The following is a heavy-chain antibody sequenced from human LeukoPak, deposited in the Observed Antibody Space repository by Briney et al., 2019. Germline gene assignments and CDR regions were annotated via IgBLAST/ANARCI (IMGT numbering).Heavy chain of an antibody. D-gene: IGHD2-15*01. CDR3: ARWGGYCTGGSCYTVYYFDS. Sequence: GESLKISCKGSGYSFTSYLIGWVRQMPGKGLEWMWIIHPPDSDTRYSPCFQGQVTISADKSIKTAYLQWNSLKASDTAMYYCARWGGYCTGGSCYTVYYFDSWGQGTLVTVSS. J-gene: IGHJ4*02. V-gene: IGHV5-51*01. CDR1: GYSFTSYL. CDR2: IHPPDSDT.